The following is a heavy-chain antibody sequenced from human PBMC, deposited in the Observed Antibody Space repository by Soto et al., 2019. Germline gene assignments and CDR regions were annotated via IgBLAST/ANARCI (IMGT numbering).Heavy chain of an antibody. Sequence: SETLSLTCTVSCDSISSGDYYGSWIRQPPGKGLEWIGYIYYSGSTYYNPSLRSRLTMSIDTSKNQFSLKLSSVTAADTAVYYCARDGFSSWFDPWGQGTLVTVSS. CDR3: ARDGFSSWFDP. CDR1: CDSISSGDYY. V-gene: IGHV4-30-4*01. J-gene: IGHJ5*02. CDR2: IYYSGST. D-gene: IGHD3-3*01.